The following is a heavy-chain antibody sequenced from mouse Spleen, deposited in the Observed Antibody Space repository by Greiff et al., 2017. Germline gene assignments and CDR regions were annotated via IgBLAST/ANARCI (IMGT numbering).Heavy chain of an antibody. CDR3: ARGPEAWFAY. Sequence: QVQLQQPGAELVRPGSSVKLSCKASGYTFTSYWMHWVKQRPIHGLEWIGNIDPSDSETHYNQKFKDKATLTVDKSSSTAYMQLSSLTSEDSAVYYCARGPEAWFAYWGQGTLVTVSA. CDR2: IDPSDSET. J-gene: IGHJ3*01. CDR1: GYTFTSYW. V-gene: IGHV1-52*01.